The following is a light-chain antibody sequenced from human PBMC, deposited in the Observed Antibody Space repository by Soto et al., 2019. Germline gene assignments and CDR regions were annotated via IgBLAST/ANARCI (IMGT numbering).Light chain of an antibody. CDR3: SSYTSSSTHWV. CDR2: EVS. J-gene: IGLJ3*02. CDR1: SSDVGGYNY. Sequence: QSALTQPASVSGSPGQSITISCTGTSSDVGGYNYVSWYQQHPGKAPKLMIYEVSNRPSGVSNRFSGSKSVNTASLTISGLLAEDEADYYCSSYTSSSTHWVFGGGTKLTVL. V-gene: IGLV2-14*01.